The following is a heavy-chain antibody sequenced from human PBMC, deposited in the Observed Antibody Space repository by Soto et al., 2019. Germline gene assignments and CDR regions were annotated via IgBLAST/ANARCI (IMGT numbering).Heavy chain of an antibody. CDR3: ARGPPYHYDFWSGSRPASLYYFDN. V-gene: IGHV4-34*01. J-gene: IGHJ4*02. D-gene: IGHD3-3*01. CDR2: INRSGST. Sequence: PSETLSLTCAVYGGSFSGYYWSWIRQPPGKGLEWIGEINRSGSTNYNPTLKSRVTISVDTSKNQFSLKLSSVTAADTAVYYCARGPPYHYDFWSGSRPASLYYFDNWGQGTQVTVSS. CDR1: GGSFSGYY.